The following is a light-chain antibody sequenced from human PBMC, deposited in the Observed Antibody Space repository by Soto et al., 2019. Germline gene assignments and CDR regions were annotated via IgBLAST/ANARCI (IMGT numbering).Light chain of an antibody. J-gene: IGLJ3*02. CDR2: VNSDGSH. V-gene: IGLV4-69*01. CDR1: SGHNSYA. CDR3: ETWSTDIRV. Sequence: QLVLTQSPSASASLGASVKLTCTLSSGHNSYAIAWHQQQPEKGPRYLMKVNSDGSHGKGDGIPDRFSGSSSGAERYLTISSLQSEDEADYYCETWSTDIRVFGGGTKLTLL.